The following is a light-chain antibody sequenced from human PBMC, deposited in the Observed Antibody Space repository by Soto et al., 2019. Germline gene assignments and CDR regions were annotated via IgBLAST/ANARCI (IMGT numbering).Light chain of an antibody. CDR1: SGSVSTSYY. Sequence: QTVVTQEPSLSVSPGGTVTLTCGLSSGSVSTSYYPSWYQQTPGQAPRTLRYSANTRSSGVPDRFSGSILGNKAALTITGAQADDEADYYCVLYVGSGIRVFGGGTKLTVL. CDR3: VLYVGSGIRV. V-gene: IGLV8-61*01. CDR2: SAN. J-gene: IGLJ3*02.